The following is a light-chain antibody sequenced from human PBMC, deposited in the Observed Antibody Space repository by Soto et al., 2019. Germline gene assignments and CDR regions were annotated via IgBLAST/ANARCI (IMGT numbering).Light chain of an antibody. CDR2: ESG. CDR3: CSFARGTTLV. CDR1: SSDVGSYNL. V-gene: IGLV2-23*01. Sequence: QSALTQPASVSGSPGQSITISCTGSSSDVGSYNLVSWYQQHPGKAPKLMVYESGKRPSGVSDRFFGSKSGNTASLTISGLQAEDEAAYYCCSFARGTTLVFGGGTKVTVL. J-gene: IGLJ3*02.